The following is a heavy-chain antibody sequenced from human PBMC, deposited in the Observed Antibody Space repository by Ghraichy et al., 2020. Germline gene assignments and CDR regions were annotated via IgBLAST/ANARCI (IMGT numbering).Heavy chain of an antibody. CDR2: VYYSGNT. J-gene: IGHJ6*02. CDR3: AGHGADCVSAASTDYYTMDV. Sequence: SETLSLTCTVSGGSIGSTTYYWGWIRQPPGKGLEWIGTVYYSGNTYFNPSLKSRLTISVDTSNNPFSLRLSSVTAADTSVYYCAGHGADCVSAASTDYYTMDVWGQGTTVTVSS. CDR1: GGSIGSTTYY. D-gene: IGHD1-14*01. V-gene: IGHV4-39*01.